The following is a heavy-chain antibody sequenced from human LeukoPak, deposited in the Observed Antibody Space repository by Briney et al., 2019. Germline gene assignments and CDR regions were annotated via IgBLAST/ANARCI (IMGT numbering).Heavy chain of an antibody. Sequence: ASVKVSCKASGYTFTSYYMHWVRQAPGQGLEWMGIINPSGGSTSYAQKFQGRVTMTRDTFTSTVYMELSSLRSEDTAVYYCGAAMASYYYYYMDVWGKGTTVTISS. D-gene: IGHD5-18*01. CDR1: GYTFTSYY. J-gene: IGHJ6*03. CDR3: GAAMASYYYYYMDV. V-gene: IGHV1-46*01. CDR2: INPSGGST.